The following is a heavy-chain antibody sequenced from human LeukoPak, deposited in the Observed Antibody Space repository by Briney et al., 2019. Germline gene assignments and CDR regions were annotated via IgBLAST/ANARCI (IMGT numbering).Heavy chain of an antibody. V-gene: IGHV3-53*05. CDR3: VKGERVAAAGDY. Sequence: PGGSLRLSCAASGFIVSSNYMSWVRQAPGKGLEWVSVIYSGGNTYYADSVKGRFTISRDNSKNTLYLQMSSLRPDDTAVYYCVKGERVAAAGDYWGQGTLVTVSS. CDR1: GFIVSSNY. J-gene: IGHJ4*02. D-gene: IGHD6-13*01. CDR2: IYSGGNT.